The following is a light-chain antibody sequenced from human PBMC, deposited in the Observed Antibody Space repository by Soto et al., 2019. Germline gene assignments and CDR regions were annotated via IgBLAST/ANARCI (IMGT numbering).Light chain of an antibody. CDR2: AAS. J-gene: IGKJ4*01. Sequence: DIRMTQSPSVMSASVGDRVTITCRASQGINGYLAWFQQKPGTLPKRLIYAASDLESGVPSRFSGSGFGTEFTLTISSLQSEDFATYYCLQYSGYVPTFGGGTKVEIK. V-gene: IGKV1-17*03. CDR3: LQYSGYVPT. CDR1: QGINGY.